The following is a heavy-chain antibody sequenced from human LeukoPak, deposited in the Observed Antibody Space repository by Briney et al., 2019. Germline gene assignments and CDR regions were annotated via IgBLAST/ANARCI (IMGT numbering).Heavy chain of an antibody. V-gene: IGHV4-34*01. CDR1: GGSFSGYY. CDR2: INHSGST. CDR3: ARGLGLRSQYFDY. J-gene: IGHJ4*02. D-gene: IGHD4-17*01. Sequence: SETLSLTCAVYGGSFSGYYWSWIRQPPGKGLEWIGEINHSGSTNYNPSLKSRVTISVDTSKNQFSLKLSSVTAADTAVYYCARGLGLRSQYFDYWGQGTLVTVSS.